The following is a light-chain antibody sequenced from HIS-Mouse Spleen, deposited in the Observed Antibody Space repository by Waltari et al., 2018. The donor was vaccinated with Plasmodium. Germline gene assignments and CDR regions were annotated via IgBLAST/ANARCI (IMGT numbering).Light chain of an antibody. CDR2: DAS. J-gene: IGKJ4*01. CDR3: QQRSNWPPLT. Sequence: EIVFTQSPATLSLSPGERATLSCRARQSVSSYLAWYQQKPGQAPRLLIYDASNRATGIPARFIGSGSGTDFTLTISSLEPEDFAVYYCQQRSNWPPLTFGGGTKVEIK. V-gene: IGKV3-11*01. CDR1: QSVSSY.